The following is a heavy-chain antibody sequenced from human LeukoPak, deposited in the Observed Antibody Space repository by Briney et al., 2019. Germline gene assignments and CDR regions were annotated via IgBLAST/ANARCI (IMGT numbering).Heavy chain of an antibody. V-gene: IGHV3-53*01. D-gene: IGHD3-10*01. CDR1: GFTVSSNY. CDR2: IYSGGST. J-gene: IGHJ6*03. CDR3: ARVMGTYYYGSGSYYLLYYYYYMDV. Sequence: PGGSLRLSCAASGFTVSSNYMSWVRQAPGKGLEWVSVIYSGGSTYYSDSVKGRFTISRDNSKNTIDHKMKSREGEDKAVYYCARVMGTYYYGSGSYYLLYYYYYMDVWGQGTLVTVSS.